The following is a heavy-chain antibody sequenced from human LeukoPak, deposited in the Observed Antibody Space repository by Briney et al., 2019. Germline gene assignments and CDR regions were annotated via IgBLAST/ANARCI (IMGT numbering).Heavy chain of an antibody. CDR2: INSDGSST. CDR1: GFTFSSYW. J-gene: IGHJ6*02. V-gene: IGHV3-74*01. D-gene: IGHD2-15*01. Sequence: PGGSLRLSCAASGFTFSSYWMHWVRQAPGKGLVWVSRINSDGSSTSYADSVKGRFTISRDNAKNTPYLQMNSLRAEDTAVYYCAREGPVAATVDYYYYYGMDVWGQGTTVTVSS. CDR3: AREGPVAATVDYYYYYGMDV.